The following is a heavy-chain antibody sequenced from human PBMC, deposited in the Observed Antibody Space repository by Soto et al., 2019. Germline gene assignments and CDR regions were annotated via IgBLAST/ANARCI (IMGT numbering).Heavy chain of an antibody. V-gene: IGHV4-39*01. D-gene: IGHD3-10*01. CDR1: GRSISSSSYY. CDR3: ARHCRDYYYGSGTFDP. Sequence: WETLSLTCTVSGRSISSSSYYWGWIRQPPGKGLEWIGSIYYSGSTYYNPSLKSRVPISVDTSKNHFSLKPSSVTAADTAVYYCARHCRDYYYGSGTFDPWGQGTLVTVSS. J-gene: IGHJ5*02. CDR2: IYYSGST.